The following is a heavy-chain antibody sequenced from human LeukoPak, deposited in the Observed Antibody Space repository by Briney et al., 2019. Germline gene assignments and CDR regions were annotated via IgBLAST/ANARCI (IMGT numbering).Heavy chain of an antibody. CDR2: ISGSGGST. Sequence: GGFLRLSCAASGFTFSSYAMSWVRQAPGKGLEWVSAISGSGGSTYYADSVRGRFTISRDNSKNTLYLQMNSLRAEDTAVYYCAKDLGNIAAALDYWGQGTLDTVSS. J-gene: IGHJ4*02. V-gene: IGHV3-23*01. CDR3: AKDLGNIAAALDY. CDR1: GFTFSSYA. D-gene: IGHD6-13*01.